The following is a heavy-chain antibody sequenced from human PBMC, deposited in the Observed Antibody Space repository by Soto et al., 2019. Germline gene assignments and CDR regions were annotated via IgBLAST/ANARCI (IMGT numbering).Heavy chain of an antibody. CDR1: GYTFTSYG. D-gene: IGHD3-3*01. Sequence: ASVKVSCKASGYTFTSYGISWVRQAPGQGLEWMGWISAYNGNTNYAQKLQGRVTMTTDTSTSTAYMELRSLRSDDTAVYYCARHEPVNYDFWSGYYPGGYYYYYGMDVWGQGTTVTVSS. V-gene: IGHV1-18*04. J-gene: IGHJ6*02. CDR3: ARHEPVNYDFWSGYYPGGYYYYYGMDV. CDR2: ISAYNGNT.